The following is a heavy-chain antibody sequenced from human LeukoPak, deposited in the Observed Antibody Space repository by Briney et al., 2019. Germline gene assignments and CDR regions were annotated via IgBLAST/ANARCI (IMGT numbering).Heavy chain of an antibody. V-gene: IGHV5-51*01. CDR1: GSRFTSYW. Sequence: GAALQISCKGSGSRFTSYWIGWGRPLRGKGLEWMGIIYPGDSDTRYSPSFQGHVTISADKSISTAYLQWSILKASDSSMYYCSRLGDGYTQDYWGQGTLVTVSS. CDR3: SRLGDGYTQDY. J-gene: IGHJ4*02. D-gene: IGHD5-24*01. CDR2: IYPGDSDT.